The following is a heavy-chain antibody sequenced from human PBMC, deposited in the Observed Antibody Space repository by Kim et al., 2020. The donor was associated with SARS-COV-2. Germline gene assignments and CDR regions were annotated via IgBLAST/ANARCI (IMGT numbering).Heavy chain of an antibody. CDR2: T. CDR3: ARGFSRVLDY. J-gene: IGHJ4*02. V-gene: IGHV4-34*01. D-gene: IGHD3-10*01. Sequence: THYTPSLQSLVTISVDTSKNPFSLKLSSVTAADTAVYYCARGFSRVLDYWGQGTLVTVSS.